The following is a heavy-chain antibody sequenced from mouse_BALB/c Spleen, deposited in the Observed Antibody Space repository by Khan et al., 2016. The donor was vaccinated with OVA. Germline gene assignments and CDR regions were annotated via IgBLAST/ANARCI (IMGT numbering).Heavy chain of an antibody. CDR1: GYSITSGYA. CDR3: ARGDYYGYYFDY. Sequence: EVELEESGPGLVKPSQSLSLTCTVTGYSITSGYAWNWIRQFPGNKLKWMGYISYSGVSSYTPSLTSRISITRDTSKNQFFLQLNSVTNEDRATYYCARGDYYGYYFDYWGQGTTLTVSS. J-gene: IGHJ2*01. D-gene: IGHD1-1*01. CDR2: ISYSGVS. V-gene: IGHV3-2*02.